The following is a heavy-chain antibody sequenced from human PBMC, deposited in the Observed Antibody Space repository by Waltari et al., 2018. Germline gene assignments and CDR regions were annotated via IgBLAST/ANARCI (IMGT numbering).Heavy chain of an antibody. Sequence: EVQLLESGGGLVQPGGSLRLSCIASGFTFNNFDVGWVRPASGKGLEWVSHITSDGTDTYYADSVKGRFTVSRDDSRKTLFLHMSSLRAADTALYYCVKALFASGMKYGVDVWGQGTRVTVSS. CDR1: GFTFNNFD. V-gene: IGHV3-23*01. CDR3: VKALFASGMKYGVDV. D-gene: IGHD1-1*01. J-gene: IGHJ6*02. CDR2: ITSDGTDT.